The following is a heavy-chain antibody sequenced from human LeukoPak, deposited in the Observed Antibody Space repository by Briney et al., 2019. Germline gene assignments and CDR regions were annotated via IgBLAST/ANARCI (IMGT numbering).Heavy chain of an antibody. J-gene: IGHJ3*02. CDR3: ARERVEGPPEYYYDSSGPGGAFDI. V-gene: IGHV4-39*07. Sequence: SETLSLTCTVSGGSVSSSSYYWGWIRQPPGKGLEWIGSIYYSGSTYHNPSLKSRVTISVDTSKNQFSLKLSSVTAADTAVYYCARERVEGPPEYYYDSSGPGGAFDIWGQGTMVTVSS. CDR2: IYYSGST. CDR1: GGSVSSSSYY. D-gene: IGHD3-22*01.